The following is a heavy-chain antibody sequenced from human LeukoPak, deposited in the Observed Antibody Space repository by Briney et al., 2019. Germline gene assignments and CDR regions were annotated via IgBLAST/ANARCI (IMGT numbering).Heavy chain of an antibody. Sequence: ASVKVSCKASGYTFTGYYMHWVRQAPGQGLEWMGWINPNSGGTNYARKFQGRVTMTRDTSISTAHMELSRLRSDDTAVYYCARAPRSYYDSSGYYGFWGQGTLVTVSS. CDR2: INPNSGGT. CDR1: GYTFTGYY. CDR3: ARAPRSYYDSSGYYGF. V-gene: IGHV1-2*02. D-gene: IGHD3-22*01. J-gene: IGHJ4*02.